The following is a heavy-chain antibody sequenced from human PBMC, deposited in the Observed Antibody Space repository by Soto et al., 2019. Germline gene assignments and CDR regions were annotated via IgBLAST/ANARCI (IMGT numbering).Heavy chain of an antibody. Sequence: GGSLRLSCAASGFTFSNAWMNWVRQAPGKGQEWVGRIKSKTDGGTTHYAAPVKVRFTISRDDSKNTLYLQMNSLKTDDTAVYYCTTYSIASSQIYYYGMYVWGQGTTVTVSS. D-gene: IGHD2-15*01. V-gene: IGHV3-15*07. CDR1: GFTFSNAW. J-gene: IGHJ6*02. CDR2: IKSKTDGGTT. CDR3: TTYSIASSQIYYYGMYV.